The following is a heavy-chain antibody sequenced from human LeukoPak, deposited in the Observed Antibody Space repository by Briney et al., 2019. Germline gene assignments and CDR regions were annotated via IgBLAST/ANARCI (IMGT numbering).Heavy chain of an antibody. CDR3: ARDASGHDLPFDY. CDR2: ISGGGETR. V-gene: IGHV3-48*03. CDR1: GFTFSRYE. D-gene: IGHD6-25*01. Sequence: GGSLRLSCAASGFTFSRYEMNWVRQAPAKGLEWVSYISGGGETRYYADSVKGRFTISRDNGKNSLYLQMNSLRAEDTAVYYCARDASGHDLPFDYWGQGTLVTVSS. J-gene: IGHJ4*02.